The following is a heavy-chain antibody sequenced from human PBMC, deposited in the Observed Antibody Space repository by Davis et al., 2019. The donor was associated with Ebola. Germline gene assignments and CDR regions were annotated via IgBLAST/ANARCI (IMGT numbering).Heavy chain of an antibody. CDR2: ISSSSSYI. CDR1: GFTFSSYS. J-gene: IGHJ4*02. D-gene: IGHD6-13*01. V-gene: IGHV3-21*01. CDR3: ARGGAIAAFLGGY. Sequence: PGGSLRLSCAASGFTFSSYSMNWVRQAPGKGLEWVSSISSSSSYIYYADSVKGRFTISRDNAKNSLYLQMNSLRAEDTAVYYCARGGAIAAFLGGYWGQGTLVTVSS.